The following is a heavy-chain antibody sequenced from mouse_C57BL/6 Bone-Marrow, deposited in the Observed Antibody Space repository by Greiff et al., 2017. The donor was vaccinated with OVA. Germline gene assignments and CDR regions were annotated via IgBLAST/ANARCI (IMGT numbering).Heavy chain of an antibody. CDR1: GFTFSSYA. CDR3: TRVIGYYYYGSSYYWYFDV. Sequence: EVKLMESGEGLVKPGGSLKLSCAASGFTFSSYAMSWVRQTPEKRLEWVAYISSGGDYIYYADTVKGRFTISRDNARNTLYLQMSSLKSEDTAMYYCTRVIGYYYYGSSYYWYFDVWGTGTTVTVSS. D-gene: IGHD1-1*01. V-gene: IGHV5-9-1*02. J-gene: IGHJ1*03. CDR2: ISSGGDYI.